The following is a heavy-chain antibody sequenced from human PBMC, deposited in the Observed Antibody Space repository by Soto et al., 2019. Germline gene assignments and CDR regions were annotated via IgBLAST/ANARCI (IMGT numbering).Heavy chain of an antibody. Sequence: ASLKVSCKASGYTFTGYYMHWVLQAPGQGLEWMGWINPNSGGTNYAQKFQGRVTMTRDTSISTAYMELSRLRSDDTAVYYCARLGATYYYGMDVWGQGXTVTVYS. CDR3: ARLGATYYYGMDV. CDR2: INPNSGGT. J-gene: IGHJ6*02. D-gene: IGHD1-26*01. V-gene: IGHV1-2*02. CDR1: GYTFTGYY.